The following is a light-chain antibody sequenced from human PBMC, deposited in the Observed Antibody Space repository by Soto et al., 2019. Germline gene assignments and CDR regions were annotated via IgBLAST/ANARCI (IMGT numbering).Light chain of an antibody. CDR3: QQYGSSHA. Sequence: EIVLTQSPVTLSLSPGERATLSCRASQSVTSTYLAWYQQKPGQAPRLLIYGASSRAIGIPDRFSGSVSGSDFNLTINRLEPEDFAVYYCQQYGSSHAFGQGTRLEIK. CDR1: QSVTSTY. CDR2: GAS. J-gene: IGKJ5*01. V-gene: IGKV3-20*01.